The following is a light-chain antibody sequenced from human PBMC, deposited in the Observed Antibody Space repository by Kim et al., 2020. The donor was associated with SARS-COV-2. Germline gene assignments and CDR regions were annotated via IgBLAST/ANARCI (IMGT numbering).Light chain of an antibody. CDR3: CSYAGSNTWV. CDR2: DVS. V-gene: IGLV2-11*01. J-gene: IGLJ1*01. Sequence: QSALTQPRSVSGSPGQSVTISCIGSSSDVGGDNHVSWYQQHPGKAPKLIIFDVSDRPSGVPDRFSGSKSGNTASLTMSGLQAEGEADYFCCSYAGSNTWVFGTGTKVTVL. CDR1: SSDVGGDNH.